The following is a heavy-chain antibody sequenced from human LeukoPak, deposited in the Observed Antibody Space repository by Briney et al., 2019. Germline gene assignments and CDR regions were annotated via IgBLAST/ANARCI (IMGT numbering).Heavy chain of an antibody. J-gene: IGHJ4*02. Sequence: SETLSLTCTVSGGSISSGGYYWSWIRQHPGKGLGWIGYIYYSGSTYYNPSLKSRVTISVDTSKNQFSLKLSSVAAADTAVYYCARVGGSLYFDYWGQGTLVTVSS. V-gene: IGHV4-31*03. D-gene: IGHD1-26*01. CDR1: GGSISSGGYY. CDR2: IYYSGST. CDR3: ARVGGSLYFDY.